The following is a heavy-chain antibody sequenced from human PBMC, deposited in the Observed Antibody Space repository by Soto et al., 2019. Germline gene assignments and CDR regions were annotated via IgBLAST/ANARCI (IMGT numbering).Heavy chain of an antibody. V-gene: IGHV4-34*01. J-gene: IGHJ4*02. CDR1: GGSFSGYY. CDR3: ARTSRFDY. CDR2: INHSGST. D-gene: IGHD6-6*01. Sequence: SETLSLTCAVYGGSFSGYYWSWIRQPPGKGLEWIGEINHSGSTNYNPSLKSRVTISVDVSKSQFSLKLSSVTAADTAVYYCARTSRFDYWGQGTLVTVSS.